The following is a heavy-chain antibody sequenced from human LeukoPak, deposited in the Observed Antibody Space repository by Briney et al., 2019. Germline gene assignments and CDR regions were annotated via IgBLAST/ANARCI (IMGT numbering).Heavy chain of an antibody. D-gene: IGHD4/OR15-4a*01. V-gene: IGHV1-2*04. CDR1: GYSFTVHY. Sequence: ASLKLSCKSSGYSFTVHYLHWLRQAPGQGLERMGWIKPYSGGRTFAQNFQRWVPMTSDTSIITANMELGSLTADDTAMYYCARDHDYGPDYWGQGTLVTVSA. CDR3: ARDHDYGPDY. J-gene: IGHJ4*02. CDR2: IKPYSGGR.